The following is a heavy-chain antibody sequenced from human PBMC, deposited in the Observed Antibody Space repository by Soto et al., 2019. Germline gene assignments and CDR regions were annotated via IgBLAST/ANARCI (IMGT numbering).Heavy chain of an antibody. D-gene: IGHD1-26*01. V-gene: IGHV1-3*01. CDR2: IKPANGDT. CDR1: GYTFISYP. J-gene: IGHJ4*02. CDR3: AKSGSLDY. Sequence: VQLVQSGAEVKKPGASVRISCKASGYTFISYPIHWVRQAPGQRLECMGWIKPANGDTRYSQKFQGRVTITRDTSATTAYMDLNSLIPDDTAIYYCAKSGSLDYWGQGTPITVSS.